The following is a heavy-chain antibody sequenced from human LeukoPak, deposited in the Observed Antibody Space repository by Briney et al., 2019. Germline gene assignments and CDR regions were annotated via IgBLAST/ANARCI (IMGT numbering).Heavy chain of an antibody. V-gene: IGHV1-18*04. Sequence: ASVKVSCKASGYTFTTYYMHWVRQAPGQGLEWMGWISAYNGNTNYAQKLQGRVTMTTDTSTSTAYMELRSLRSDDTAVYYCARVRPPYGYGKWFDPWGQGTLVTVSS. CDR1: GYTFTTYY. J-gene: IGHJ5*02. CDR3: ARVRPPYGYGKWFDP. D-gene: IGHD5-18*01. CDR2: ISAYNGNT.